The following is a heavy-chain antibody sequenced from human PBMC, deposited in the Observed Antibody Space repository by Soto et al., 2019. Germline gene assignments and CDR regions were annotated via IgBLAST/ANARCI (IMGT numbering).Heavy chain of an antibody. Sequence: EVQLLESGGGLVQPGGSLRLSCAASGFTFSSYAMNWVRQAPGKGREWVSVISGSGGSTYYADSVKGRFTISRDNSKNALYVQMTSLRAEDTAVYYCAKAISGYNAPLVHWGQGTRVTVSS. CDR1: GFTFSSYA. V-gene: IGHV3-23*01. CDR2: ISGSGGST. D-gene: IGHD1-20*01. J-gene: IGHJ4*02. CDR3: AKAISGYNAPLVH.